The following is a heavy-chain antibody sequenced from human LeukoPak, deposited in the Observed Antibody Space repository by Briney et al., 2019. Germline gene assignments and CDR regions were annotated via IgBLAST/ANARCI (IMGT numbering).Heavy chain of an antibody. V-gene: IGHV3-11*01. CDR3: ARRRYNWNAIDY. J-gene: IGHJ4*02. CDR2: ISSSGNII. CDR1: GFTFSDYY. D-gene: IGHD1-20*01. Sequence: GGSLRLSCAASGFTFSDYYMSWIRQAPGQGLEWVSYISSSGNIIYYADSVKGRFTISRDNAKNSLYLQMNSLRAEDTAVYYCARRRYNWNAIDYWGQGTLVTVSS.